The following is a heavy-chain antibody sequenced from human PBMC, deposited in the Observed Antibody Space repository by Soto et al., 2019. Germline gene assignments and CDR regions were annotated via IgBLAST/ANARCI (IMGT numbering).Heavy chain of an antibody. J-gene: IGHJ6*02. D-gene: IGHD6-13*01. V-gene: IGHV3-15*07. CDR3: TTDGAYYSSSWNYYYYGMDV. Sequence: GGSLRLSCAASGFTFSSYSMNWVRQAPGKGLEWVGRIKSKTDGGTTDYAAPVKGRFTISRDDSKNTLYLQMNSLKTEDTAVYYCTTDGAYYSSSWNYYYYGMDVWGQGTTVTVSS. CDR1: GFTFSSYS. CDR2: IKSKTDGGTT.